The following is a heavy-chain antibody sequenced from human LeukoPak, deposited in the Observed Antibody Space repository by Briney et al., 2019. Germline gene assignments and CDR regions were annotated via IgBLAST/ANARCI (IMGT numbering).Heavy chain of an antibody. J-gene: IGHJ4*02. CDR1: GGTFSSYA. Sequence: ASVKVSCKASGGTFSSYAISWVRQAPGQWLEWMGGIIPIFGTANYAQKFQGRVTITADESTSTAYMELSSLRSEDTAVYYCATAPTYYYDSSGHLLYYWGQGTLVTVSS. V-gene: IGHV1-69*13. CDR2: IIPIFGTA. D-gene: IGHD3-22*01. CDR3: ATAPTYYYDSSGHLLYY.